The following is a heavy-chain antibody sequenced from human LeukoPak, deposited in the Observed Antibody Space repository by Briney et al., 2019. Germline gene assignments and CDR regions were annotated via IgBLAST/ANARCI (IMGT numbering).Heavy chain of an antibody. V-gene: IGHV1-8*03. CDR3: ARGSGRSAFDI. CDR1: GYTFTGYY. D-gene: IGHD6-19*01. CDR2: MNPNSGNT. J-gene: IGHJ3*02. Sequence: ASVKVSCKASGYTFTGYYMHWVRQAPGQGLEWMGWMNPNSGNTGYAQKFQGRVTITRNTSISTAYMELSSLRSEDTAVYYCARGSGRSAFDIWGQGTMVTVSS.